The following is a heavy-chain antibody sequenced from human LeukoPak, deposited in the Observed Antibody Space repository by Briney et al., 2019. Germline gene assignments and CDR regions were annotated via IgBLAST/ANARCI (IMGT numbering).Heavy chain of an antibody. CDR3: VGGEELDGYCSGGSCLHHDY. V-gene: IGHV1-69*13. CDR1: GYTFTSYD. J-gene: IGHJ4*02. CDR2: IIPIFGTA. D-gene: IGHD2-15*01. Sequence: ASVKVSCKASGYTFTSYDISWVRQAPGQGLEWMGGIIPIFGTANYAQKFQGRVTITADESTSTAYMELSSLRSEDTAVYYCVGGEELDGYCSGGSCLHHDYWGQGTLVTVSS.